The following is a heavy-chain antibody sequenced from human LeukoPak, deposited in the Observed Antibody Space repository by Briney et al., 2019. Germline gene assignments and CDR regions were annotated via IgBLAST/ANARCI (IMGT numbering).Heavy chain of an antibody. V-gene: IGHV4-61*02. CDR2: IYTSGST. Sequence: SQTLSLTCTVSGGSISSGSYYWSWIRQPAGKGLEWIGRIYTSGSTNYNPSLKSRVTISVDTSKNQFSLKLSPVTAADTAVYYCARDRRYCSGGSCYWPNWFDPWGQGTLVTVSS. CDR1: GGSISSGSYY. D-gene: IGHD2-15*01. CDR3: ARDRRYCSGGSCYWPNWFDP. J-gene: IGHJ5*02.